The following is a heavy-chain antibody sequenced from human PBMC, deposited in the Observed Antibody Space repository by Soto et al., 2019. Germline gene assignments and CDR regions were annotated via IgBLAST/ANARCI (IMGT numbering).Heavy chain of an antibody. V-gene: IGHV4-59*08. CDR3: ARITPPGSSNWYPAWYFDL. Sequence: QVQLQESGPGLVKPSETLSLTCTVSGGSISSYYWSWIRQPPGKGLEWIGYIYYSGSTNYNPSLNSGVTLPVDTSRNRFSLKLRSLTAAVTSVYYCARITPPGSSNWYPAWYFDLWGRCTLVTVSA. CDR1: GGSISSYY. CDR2: IYYSGST. J-gene: IGHJ2*01. D-gene: IGHD6-13*01.